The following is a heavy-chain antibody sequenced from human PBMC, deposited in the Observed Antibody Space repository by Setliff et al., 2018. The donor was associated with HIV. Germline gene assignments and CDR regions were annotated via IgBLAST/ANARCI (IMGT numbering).Heavy chain of an antibody. V-gene: IGHV4-4*08. Sequence: PSETLSLTCVISGGSMGSHYWSWIRQSPGKGLEWIGHIYTSGSTNYNPSLKSRVTISVDTSKNQFYLKLSSVTAADTAIYYCAKDWDYGDYWTDYWGQGTLVTVSS. D-gene: IGHD4-17*01. CDR2: IYTSGST. CDR3: AKDWDYGDYWTDY. J-gene: IGHJ4*02. CDR1: GGSMGSHY.